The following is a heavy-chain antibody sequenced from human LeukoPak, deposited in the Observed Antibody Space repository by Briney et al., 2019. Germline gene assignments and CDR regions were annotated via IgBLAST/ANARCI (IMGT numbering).Heavy chain of an antibody. Sequence: PSETLSLTCTVSGGSISSYYWSWIRQPPGKGLEWIGYIYYSGSTNYNPSLKSRVTISVDTSKNQFSLKLSSVTAADTAVYYCAREGYDFWSGTPLRWFDPWGQGTLVTVSS. CDR1: GGSISSYY. J-gene: IGHJ5*02. D-gene: IGHD3-3*01. V-gene: IGHV4-59*01. CDR3: AREGYDFWSGTPLRWFDP. CDR2: IYYSGST.